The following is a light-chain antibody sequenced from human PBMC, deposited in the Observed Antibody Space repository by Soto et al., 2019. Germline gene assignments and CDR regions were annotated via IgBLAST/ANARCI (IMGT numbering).Light chain of an antibody. V-gene: IGKV1-39*01. J-gene: IGKJ1*01. CDR3: QQSYTTPRT. CDR1: QPLTGY. Sequence: SSQKESMGDGVTITCRASQPLTGYLNWYQQKPGKAPRLLIHAASNLQSGVPSRFRGSGSETDFTLTISSLQPEDFATYYCQQSYTTPRTFGQGTKVDIK. CDR2: AAS.